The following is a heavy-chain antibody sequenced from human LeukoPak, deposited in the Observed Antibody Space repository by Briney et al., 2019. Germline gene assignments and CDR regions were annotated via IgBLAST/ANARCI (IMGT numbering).Heavy chain of an antibody. Sequence: PGGSLRLSCAASGFTFSSYAMSWVRQAPGKGLEWVSTISGSGGSTHYADSVNGRFTISRDSSKNTLHVQMNSLRVEDTAVYYCAKDMVRGVIQSAFDFWGQGTLVTVSS. J-gene: IGHJ4*02. V-gene: IGHV3-23*01. CDR3: AKDMVRGVIQSAFDF. CDR2: ISGSGGST. D-gene: IGHD3-10*01. CDR1: GFTFSSYA.